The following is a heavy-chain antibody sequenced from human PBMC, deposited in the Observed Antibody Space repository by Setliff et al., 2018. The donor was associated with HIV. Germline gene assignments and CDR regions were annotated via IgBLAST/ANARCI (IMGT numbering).Heavy chain of an antibody. J-gene: IGHJ4*02. CDR3: ARTRGSAAGGTRDFDY. Sequence: PGGSLRLSCAASGFTVSSNYMSWVRQAPGKGLAWVSAINTVSSTYYADSVKGRFTISRDNSKNTLFLQMNSLRAEDTAVYYCARTRGSAAGGTRDFDYWGQGTLVTVSS. D-gene: IGHD6-13*01. V-gene: IGHV3-53*01. CDR1: GFTVSSNY. CDR2: INTVSST.